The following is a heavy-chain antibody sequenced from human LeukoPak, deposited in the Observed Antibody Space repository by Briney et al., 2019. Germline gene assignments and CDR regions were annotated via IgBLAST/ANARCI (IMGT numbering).Heavy chain of an antibody. CDR3: ATYSSGMAYDYFDY. CDR1: GYFFTSFW. J-gene: IGHJ4*02. CDR2: IYPGDSDT. D-gene: IGHD3-10*01. V-gene: IGHV5-51*01. Sequence: GESLKISCKGSGYFFTSFWIGWVRQMPGKGLEWMGIIYPGDSDTRYSPSFQGQVTISADKSINTAYLQWSSLKASDTAMYYCATYSSGMAYDYFDYWGQGTLVTVSS.